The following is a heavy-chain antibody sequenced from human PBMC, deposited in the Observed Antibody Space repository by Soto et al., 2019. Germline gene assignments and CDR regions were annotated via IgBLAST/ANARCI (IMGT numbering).Heavy chain of an antibody. V-gene: IGHV3-30*03. CDR2: ISYDGSDR. CDR1: GFTFRANG. CDR3: ARSTYCNGGSCYPQY. Sequence: QVQVEEFGGAGVRLGRPLDLSCEGPGFTFRANGFPWVRRAPAKGLEWVAMISYDGSDRYYRDSVQGRFTISRDDSKNTVFLQMNSLRTEDTAMYYCARSTYCNGGSCYPQYWGPGTLVTVSS. D-gene: IGHD2-15*01. J-gene: IGHJ4*02.